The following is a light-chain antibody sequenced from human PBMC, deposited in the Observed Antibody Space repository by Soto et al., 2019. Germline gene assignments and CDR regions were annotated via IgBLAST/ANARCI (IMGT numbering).Light chain of an antibody. V-gene: IGLV2-14*01. CDR2: DVT. J-gene: IGLJ3*02. CDR3: SSYTSSSTVV. Sequence: QSALTQPTSVAGSTGQSVTISCSGSSSDVGAYNYVSWYQRHPGKAPKLMIYDVTNRPSGVSNRFSGSKSGNTASLTISGLQAEDEADYFCSSYTSSSTVVFGGGTKVTVL. CDR1: SSDVGAYNY.